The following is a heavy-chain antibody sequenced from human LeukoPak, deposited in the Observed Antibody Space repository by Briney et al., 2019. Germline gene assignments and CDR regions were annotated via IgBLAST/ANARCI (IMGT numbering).Heavy chain of an antibody. Sequence: SETLSLTCAVYGGSFSGYYWSWIRQHPGKGLEWTGHIFDGGNTYYNPSLKSRVTISVDTSKYQLSLNLTSVTAADTAVFYCARDRKGWIQLDYWGQGTLVTVSS. D-gene: IGHD5-18*01. V-gene: IGHV4-34*09. CDR2: IFDGGNT. CDR1: GGSFSGYY. J-gene: IGHJ4*02. CDR3: ARDRKGWIQLDY.